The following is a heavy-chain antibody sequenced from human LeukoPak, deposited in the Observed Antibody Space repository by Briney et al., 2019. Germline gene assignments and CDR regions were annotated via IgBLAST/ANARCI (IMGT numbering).Heavy chain of an antibody. CDR3: SRRLHYYGSSGYYYLTYFDC. D-gene: IGHD3-22*01. Sequence: GSLRLSCTASGFSFGDYAMSWFRQAPGKGLEWIGFIRSKAYGGTTEYAASVKGRFTISRDDSKSIAYLQMSSLKTEDTAVYYCSRRLHYYGSSGYYYLTYFDCWGQGTLVTVSS. CDR2: IRSKAYGGTT. CDR1: GFSFGDYA. J-gene: IGHJ4*02. V-gene: IGHV3-49*03.